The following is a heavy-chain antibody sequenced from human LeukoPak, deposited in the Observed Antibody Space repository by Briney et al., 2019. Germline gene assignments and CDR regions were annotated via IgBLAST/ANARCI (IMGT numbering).Heavy chain of an antibody. D-gene: IGHD1-26*01. Sequence: PSETLSLTCTVSGGSISSYYWSWIRQPPGKGLEWIGYIYYSGSTNYNPSLKSRVTISVDTSKNQFSLKLSSVTAADTAVYYCARGEVGAWFDPWGQGTLATVSS. CDR1: GGSISSYY. J-gene: IGHJ5*02. CDR2: IYYSGST. CDR3: ARGEVGAWFDP. V-gene: IGHV4-59*12.